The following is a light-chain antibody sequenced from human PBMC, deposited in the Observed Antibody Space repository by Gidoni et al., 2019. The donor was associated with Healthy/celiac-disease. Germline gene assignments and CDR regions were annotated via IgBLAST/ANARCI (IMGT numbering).Light chain of an antibody. V-gene: IGKV4-1*01. CDR3: QQYYSTRYT. CDR1: QSVLYSSNNKNY. Sequence: DIVMTQYPDSLAVSLGERATINCKSSQSVLYSSNNKNYLAWYQQKPGQPPKLLIYWASTRESGVPDRFSGSGSGTDFTLTISSLQAEDVAVYYCQQYYSTRYTFXQXTKLEIK. J-gene: IGKJ2*01. CDR2: WAS.